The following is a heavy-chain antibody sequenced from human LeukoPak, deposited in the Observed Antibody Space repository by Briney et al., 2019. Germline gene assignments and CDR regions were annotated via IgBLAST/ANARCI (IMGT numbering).Heavy chain of an antibody. CDR3: ARQGRARRFPWFDP. Sequence: SETLSLTCTVSGGSISSSSYYWGWIRQPPGKGLEWIGSIYYSGSTYYNPSLKSRVTISVDTSKNQFSLKLSSVTAADTAVYYCARQGRARRFPWFDPWGQGTLVTVSS. J-gene: IGHJ5*02. CDR2: IYYSGST. D-gene: IGHD3-10*01. CDR1: GGSISSSSYY. V-gene: IGHV4-39*01.